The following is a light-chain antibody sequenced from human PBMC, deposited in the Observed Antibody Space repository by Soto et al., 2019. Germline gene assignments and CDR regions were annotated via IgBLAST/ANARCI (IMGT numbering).Light chain of an antibody. Sequence: VGETVKKNCRPSQAVPNNMAWYQQKPGKPPKLLIYEESTLHSGVPSRFSGRQSETGFPLTIDVLQSRQFASYYCQQSTPCSRTIGRGTKVDIK. CDR2: EES. J-gene: IGKJ1*01. CDR3: QQSTPCSRT. V-gene: IGKV1-9*01. CDR1: QAVPNN.